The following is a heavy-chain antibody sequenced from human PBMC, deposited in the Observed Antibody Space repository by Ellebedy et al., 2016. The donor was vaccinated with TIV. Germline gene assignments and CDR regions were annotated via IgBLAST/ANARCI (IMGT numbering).Heavy chain of an antibody. V-gene: IGHV3-74*01. D-gene: IGHD3-16*01. CDR1: GFSFSGLW. CDR3: TKDSSPGGADY. J-gene: IGHJ4*02. Sequence: GGSLRLSXGGSGFSFSGLWMHWVRQAPGKGLVWVSRMNSDGSSTKYADSVKGRFTISRDNAKNSLYLQMNSLRPEDTALYYCTKDSSPGGADYWGQGTLVTVSS. CDR2: MNSDGSST.